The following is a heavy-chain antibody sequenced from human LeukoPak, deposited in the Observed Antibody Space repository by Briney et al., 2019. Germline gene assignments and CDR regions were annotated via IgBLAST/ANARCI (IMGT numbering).Heavy chain of an antibody. V-gene: IGHV3-7*01. CDR3: VRDVRGGWYFDY. D-gene: IGHD6-19*01. CDR1: GFTFTNYW. J-gene: IGHJ4*02. Sequence: GGSLRLSCAASGFTFTNYWMSWVCQAPGKGLEWVANIKQDGSEKYYVDSVRGRFAISRDNAKNSLYLQMNSLRAEDTAVFYCVRDVRGGWYFDYWGQGTLVTVSS. CDR2: IKQDGSEK.